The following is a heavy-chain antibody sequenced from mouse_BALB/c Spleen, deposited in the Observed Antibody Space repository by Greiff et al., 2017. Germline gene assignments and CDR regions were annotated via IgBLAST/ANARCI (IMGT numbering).Heavy chain of an antibody. CDR2: IYPGGGYT. J-gene: IGHJ2*01. V-gene: IGHV1-63*02. Sequence: VKLVESGAELVRPGTSVKISCKASGYTFTNYWLGWVKQRPGHGLEWIGDIYPGGGYTNFNEKFKGKATLTADTSSSTAYMQLSSLTSEDSAVYFCARWGGSTGFDYWGQGTTLTVSS. D-gene: IGHD1-1*01. CDR1: GYTFTNYW. CDR3: ARWGGSTGFDY.